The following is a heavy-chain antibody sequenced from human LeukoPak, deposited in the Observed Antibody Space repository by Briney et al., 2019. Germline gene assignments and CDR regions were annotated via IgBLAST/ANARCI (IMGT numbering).Heavy chain of an antibody. V-gene: IGHV4-39*07. CDR1: GGSISSSSYY. D-gene: IGHD5-24*01. Sequence: SETLSLTCTVSGGSISSSSYYWGWIRQPPGKGLEWVGSIYYSGSTYYNPSLKSRVTISVDTSKNQFSLKLSSVTAADTAVYYCARGGDGYYYYMDVWGKGTTVTVSS. CDR3: ARGGDGYYYYMDV. J-gene: IGHJ6*03. CDR2: IYYSGST.